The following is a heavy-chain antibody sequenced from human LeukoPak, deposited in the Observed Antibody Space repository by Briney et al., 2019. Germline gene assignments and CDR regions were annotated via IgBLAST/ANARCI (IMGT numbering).Heavy chain of an antibody. CDR3: ARDSGSSSWLAFDY. D-gene: IGHD6-13*01. V-gene: IGHV3-21*01. CDR1: GFTFSSYS. J-gene: IGHJ4*02. Sequence: GGSLRLSCAASGFTFSSYSMNWVRQAPGKELEWISSISSSSSYIYYADSVKGRFTISRDNAKNSLYLQMNSLRAEDTAVYYCARDSGSSSWLAFDYWGQGTLVTVSS. CDR2: ISSSSSYI.